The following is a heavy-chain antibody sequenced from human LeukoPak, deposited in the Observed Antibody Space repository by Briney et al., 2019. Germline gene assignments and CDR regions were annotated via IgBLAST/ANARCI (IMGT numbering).Heavy chain of an antibody. CDR3: ARLLRPGGRKGDAFDI. V-gene: IGHV4-59*08. CDR2: FYDSGDF. D-gene: IGHD1-26*01. Sequence: PSETLSLTCTVSGGSISGHHWTWIRQPPGTGLEWIGYFYDSGDFNYSPSLKSQVTIWMDMSNNQFSLTMSSVTAADTAMYYCARLLRPGGRKGDAFDIWGQGTLVTVSS. CDR1: GGSISGHH. J-gene: IGHJ3*02.